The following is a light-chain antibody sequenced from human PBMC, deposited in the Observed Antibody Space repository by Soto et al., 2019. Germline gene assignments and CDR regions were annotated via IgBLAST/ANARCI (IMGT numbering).Light chain of an antibody. J-gene: IGLJ1*01. CDR2: SNN. V-gene: IGLV1-44*01. CDR3: AAWDDSLNGYV. CDR1: SSNIGSNT. Sequence: ADLTQSPPASGTPGQRVTISSSRSSSNIGSNTVNWYQQLPGTAPKLLIYSNNQRPSGAPDRFSVFKSGASASLAIIGRQSEDEADYYCAAWDDSLNGYVFGTGTKVTVL.